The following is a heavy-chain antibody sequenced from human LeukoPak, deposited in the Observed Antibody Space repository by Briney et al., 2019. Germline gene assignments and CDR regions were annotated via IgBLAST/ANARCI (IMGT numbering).Heavy chain of an antibody. CDR1: GGSISSSSYY. J-gene: IGHJ4*02. V-gene: IGHV4-39*01. CDR3: ARRTILTGSDY. Sequence: PSETLSLTCTVSGGSISSSSYYWDWTRQPPGKGLEWIGSIYYSGSANYNPSLKSRVTISVDASKNQFSLKLSSVTAADTAVYYCARRTILTGSDYWGQGTLVTVSS. CDR2: IYYSGSA. D-gene: IGHD3-9*01.